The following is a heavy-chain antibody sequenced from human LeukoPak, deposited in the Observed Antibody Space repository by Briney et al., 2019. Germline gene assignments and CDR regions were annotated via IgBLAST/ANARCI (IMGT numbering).Heavy chain of an antibody. D-gene: IGHD6-13*01. CDR1: GDSISSTTTYY. CDR2: IYYSGST. CDR3: ARYRGYSSSWYLDY. J-gene: IGHJ4*02. Sequence: SETLSLTCTVSGDSISSTTTYYWGWIRQPPEKGLEWIGSIYYSGSTYYNPSLKSRVTISVDTSKNQFSLKLSSVTAADTAVYYCARYRGYSSSWYLDYWGQGTLVTVSS. V-gene: IGHV4-39*01.